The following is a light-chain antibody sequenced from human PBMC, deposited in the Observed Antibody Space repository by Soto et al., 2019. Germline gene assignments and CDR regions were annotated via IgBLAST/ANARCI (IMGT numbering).Light chain of an antibody. CDR2: KAS. CDR3: EQYNSYKT. Sequence: DIQMTQSPSTLSASVGDRVTITCRASQDINYWLAWYQQKPGKAPRLLIQKASTLESGVPSRFIGSRSGTEFTLTISSLQPDDFAPFYCEQYNSYKTFGQGTKVEI. V-gene: IGKV1-5*03. J-gene: IGKJ1*01. CDR1: QDINYW.